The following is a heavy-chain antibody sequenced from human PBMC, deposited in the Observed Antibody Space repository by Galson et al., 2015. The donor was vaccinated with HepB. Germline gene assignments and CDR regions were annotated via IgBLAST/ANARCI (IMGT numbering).Heavy chain of an antibody. CDR2: ISGSGGST. J-gene: IGHJ4*02. CDR3: AKVGEMATIMYYFDY. V-gene: IGHV3-23*01. CDR1: GFTFSSYA. D-gene: IGHD5-24*01. Sequence: SLRLSCAASGFTFSSYAMSWVRQAPGKGLEWVSAISGSGGSTYYADSVKGRFTISRDNSKNTLYLQMNSLRAEDTAVYYCAKVGEMATIMYYFDYWGQGTLVTVSS.